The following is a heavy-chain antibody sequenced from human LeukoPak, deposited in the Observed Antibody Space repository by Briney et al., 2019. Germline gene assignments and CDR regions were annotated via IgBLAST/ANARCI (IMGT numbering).Heavy chain of an antibody. V-gene: IGHV3-74*01. D-gene: IGHD3-9*01. CDR2: INGDGSST. CDR1: GFTFRSYW. Sequence: PGGSLRLSCEAAGFTFRSYWMHWVRQAPGKGLVWVSRINGDGSSTSYADSVKGRFTISRDNAKNSLYLQMSSLRAEDTAVYYCASYIRYFTMAVWGQGTTVTISS. CDR3: ASYIRYFTMAV. J-gene: IGHJ6*02.